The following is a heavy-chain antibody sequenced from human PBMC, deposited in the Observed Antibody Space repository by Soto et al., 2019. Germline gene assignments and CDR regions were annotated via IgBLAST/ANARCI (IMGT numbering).Heavy chain of an antibody. J-gene: IGHJ5*02. Sequence: SETLSLTCTVSGGSISSGGYYWSWIRQHPGKGLEWIGYIYYSGSTYYNPSLKGRVTISVDTSKNQFSLKLSSVTAADTAVYYCARFKGSGYYYVAASQVHNWFDPWGQGTLVTVSS. D-gene: IGHD3-22*01. CDR1: GGSISSGGYY. CDR2: IYYSGST. CDR3: ARFKGSGYYYVAASQVHNWFDP. V-gene: IGHV4-31*03.